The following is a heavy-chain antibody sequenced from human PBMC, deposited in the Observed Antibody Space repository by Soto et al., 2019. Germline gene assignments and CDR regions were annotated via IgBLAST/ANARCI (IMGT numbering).Heavy chain of an antibody. CDR2: ISYDGSNK. Sequence: QVQLVESGGGVVQPGRSLRLSCAASGFTFSSYGMHWVRQAPGKGLEWVAVISYDGSNKYYADSVKGRFTISRDNSKNALYLQMNSLRAEDTAVYYCAKDLSRCSSTSCYGVNYWGQGTLVTVSS. CDR3: AKDLSRCSSTSCYGVNY. J-gene: IGHJ4*02. CDR1: GFTFSSYG. V-gene: IGHV3-30*18. D-gene: IGHD2-2*01.